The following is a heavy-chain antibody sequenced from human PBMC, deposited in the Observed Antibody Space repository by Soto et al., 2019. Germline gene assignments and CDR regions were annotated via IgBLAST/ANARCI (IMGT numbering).Heavy chain of an antibody. J-gene: IGHJ6*02. CDR3: ARQGYSSGWFHLYYYYGMDV. V-gene: IGHV4-39*01. CDR1: GGSISSSSYY. Sequence: SETLSLTCTVSGGSISSSSYYWGWIRQPPGKGLEWIGSIYYSGSTYYNPSLKSRVTISVDTSKNQFSLKLSSVTAADTAVYYCARQGYSSGWFHLYYYYGMDVWGQGTTVTVSS. CDR2: IYYSGST. D-gene: IGHD6-19*01.